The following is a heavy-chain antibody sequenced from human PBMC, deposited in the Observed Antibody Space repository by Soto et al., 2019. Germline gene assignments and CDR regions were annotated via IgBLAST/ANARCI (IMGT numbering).Heavy chain of an antibody. CDR2: ISGRGSIT. D-gene: IGHD6-19*01. V-gene: IGHV3-23*01. Sequence: EVQLLESGGDLVQPGGSLRLSCAASGFTFSSYAMGWVRQGPGKGPEWVSVISGRGSITYYADSVKGRFTISRDNSKNTLFLQMNRLRDEDTAVYLCAKDLAGGSGFYVFDLWGQGTMVTVSS. CDR1: GFTFSSYA. J-gene: IGHJ3*01. CDR3: AKDLAGGSGFYVFDL.